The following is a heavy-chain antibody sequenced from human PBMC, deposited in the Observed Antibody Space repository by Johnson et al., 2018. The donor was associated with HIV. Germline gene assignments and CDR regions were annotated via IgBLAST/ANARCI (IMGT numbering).Heavy chain of an antibody. V-gene: IGHV3-7*01. CDR1: GFTFSSYW. CDR2: IKQDGSGK. CDR3: ARVDGSGSLGAFDI. Sequence: EVQLVESGGGLVQPGGSLRLSCAASGFTFSSYWMSWVRQAPVKGLEWVANIKQDGSGKYYVDSVKGRFTISRDNAKNSLYLQMNSLRAEDTAVYYCARVDGSGSLGAFDIWGQGTMVTVSS. J-gene: IGHJ3*02. D-gene: IGHD3-10*01.